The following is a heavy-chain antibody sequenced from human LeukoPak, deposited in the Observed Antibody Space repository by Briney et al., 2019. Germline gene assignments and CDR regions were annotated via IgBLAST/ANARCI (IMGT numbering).Heavy chain of an antibody. D-gene: IGHD2-8*01. Sequence: GGSLRLSCAASGFTFRNSWMNWVRQAPGKGLEWLANIKGDGNQKNYMDSVKGRFVISRDNAKNLLYLQMNSLKAEDTAVYYCMTNCGGDCWGQGTLVTVSS. CDR1: GFTFRNSW. V-gene: IGHV3-7*01. CDR3: MTNCGGDC. CDR2: IKGDGNQK. J-gene: IGHJ4*02.